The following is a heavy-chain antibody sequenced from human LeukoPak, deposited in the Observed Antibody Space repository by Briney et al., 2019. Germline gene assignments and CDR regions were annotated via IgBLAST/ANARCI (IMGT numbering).Heavy chain of an antibody. Sequence: SETLSLTCAVYGGSFSGYYWSWIRQPPGKGLEWIGEINHSGSTNYNPSLKSRVTISVDTSKNQFSLKLSSVTAVDTAVYYCARVGYDFWSGYYRHGIDYWGQGTLVTVSS. D-gene: IGHD3-3*01. J-gene: IGHJ4*02. V-gene: IGHV4-34*01. CDR1: GGSFSGYY. CDR3: ARVGYDFWSGYYRHGIDY. CDR2: INHSGST.